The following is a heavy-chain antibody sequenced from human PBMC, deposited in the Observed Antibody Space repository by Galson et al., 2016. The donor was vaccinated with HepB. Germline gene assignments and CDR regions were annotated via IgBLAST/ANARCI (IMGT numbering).Heavy chain of an antibody. CDR3: ARENGCTTSSCYKGVGWYLDL. CDR2: PSYDGSDA. D-gene: IGHD3-10*01. CDR1: GFTFNSYA. V-gene: IGHV3-30*04. J-gene: IGHJ2*01. Sequence: SLRLSCAASGFTFNSYAMHWVRRTPGKGLEWLTVPSYDGSDAYYACSVRGRLTISRDNAKNTLYLEMRNLRTEDTALYYCARENGCTTSSCYKGVGWYLDLWGRGTLVTVTS.